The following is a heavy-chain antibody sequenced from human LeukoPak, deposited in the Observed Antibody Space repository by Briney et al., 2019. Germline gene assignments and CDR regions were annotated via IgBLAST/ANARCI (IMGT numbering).Heavy chain of an antibody. J-gene: IGHJ6*03. V-gene: IGHV3-7*01. Sequence: PGGSLRLSCAASGFTFSSYWMSWVRQAPGKGLEWVANIKQDGSEKYYVDSVKGRFTISRDNAKNSLYLQMNSLRAEDTAVYYCARFYGYSSSWYVYYYYYYMDVWGKGTTVTVYS. CDR3: ARFYGYSSSWYVYYYYYYMDV. D-gene: IGHD6-13*01. CDR2: IKQDGSEK. CDR1: GFTFSSYW.